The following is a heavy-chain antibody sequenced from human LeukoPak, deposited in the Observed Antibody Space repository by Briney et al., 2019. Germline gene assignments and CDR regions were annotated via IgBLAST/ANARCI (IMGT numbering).Heavy chain of an antibody. CDR2: INPNSGGT. CDR3: ARGEVVPAAMGFMDYYYYGMDV. CDR1: GYTFTGYY. Sequence: ASVKVSCKASGYTFTGYYMHWVRQAPGQGLEWMGWINPNSGGTNYAQKFRGWVTMTRDTSISTAYMELSRLRSDDTAVYYCARGEVVPAAMGFMDYYYYGMDVWGQGTTVTVSS. D-gene: IGHD2-2*01. J-gene: IGHJ6*02. V-gene: IGHV1-2*04.